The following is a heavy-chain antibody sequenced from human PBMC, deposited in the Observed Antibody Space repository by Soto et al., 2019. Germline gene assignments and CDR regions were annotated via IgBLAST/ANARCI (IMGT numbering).Heavy chain of an antibody. CDR3: AKDLEDIVVVVAANAHDAFDI. Sequence: GGSLRLSCAASGFTFSSYAMSWVRQAPGKGLEWVSAISGSGGSTYYADSVKGRFTISRDNSKNTLYLQMNSLRAEDTAVYYCAKDLEDIVVVVAANAHDAFDIWGQGTMVTVSS. D-gene: IGHD2-15*01. CDR1: GFTFSSYA. J-gene: IGHJ3*02. CDR2: ISGSGGST. V-gene: IGHV3-23*01.